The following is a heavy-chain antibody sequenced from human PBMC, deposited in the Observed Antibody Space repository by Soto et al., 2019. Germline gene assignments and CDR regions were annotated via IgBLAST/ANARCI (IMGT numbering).Heavy chain of an antibody. V-gene: IGHV4-59*01. CDR3: ARGDSGSLFDY. CDR2: IYYSGST. CDR1: GGSISSYY. Sequence: SQTLSLTCTVSGGSISSYYWSWIRQPPGKGLEWIGYIYYSGSTNYNPSLKSRVTISVDTSKNQFSLKLSSVTAADTAVYYCARGDSGSLFDYWGQGTLVTVSA. D-gene: IGHD1-26*01. J-gene: IGHJ4*02.